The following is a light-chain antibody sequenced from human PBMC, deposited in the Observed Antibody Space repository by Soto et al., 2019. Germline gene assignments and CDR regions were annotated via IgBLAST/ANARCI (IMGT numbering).Light chain of an antibody. CDR2: DTS. CDR3: QRYGTSAL. V-gene: IGKV3-20*01. Sequence: EIVLTQSPGTLSLSPGERATLSCRASQSVSSSYLAWYQQKPGQAPRLLIYDTSDRATVIPDRFSASGSGTDFTLTISRLEPEDFAVYYCQRYGTSALFGPGTKVDIK. CDR1: QSVSSSY. J-gene: IGKJ3*01.